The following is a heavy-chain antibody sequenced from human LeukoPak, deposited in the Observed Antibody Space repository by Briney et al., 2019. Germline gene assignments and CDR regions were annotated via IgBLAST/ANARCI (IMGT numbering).Heavy chain of an antibody. D-gene: IGHD6-19*01. CDR1: SDSMRNHY. J-gene: IGHJ3*02. CDR2: GHYSGST. V-gene: IGHV4-59*08. CDR3: ARQIALAGEWAFDI. Sequence: SETLSLTCTVFSDSMRNHYWSWIRQPPGKGLEWIGYGHYSGSTNYNASLKSRVTISVDTSKKQFSLKLTSVTAADTAVYYCARQIALAGEWAFDIWGQGTTVTVSS.